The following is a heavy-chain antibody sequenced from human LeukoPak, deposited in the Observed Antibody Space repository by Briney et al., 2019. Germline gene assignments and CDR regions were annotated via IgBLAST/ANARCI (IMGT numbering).Heavy chain of an antibody. Sequence: ASVKVSCKASGYTFTSYYMHWVRQVPGQGLELMGIINPSGGSTSYAQKFQGRVTMTRDTSTSTVYMELSSLRSEDTAVYYCARGIVGATPAFDIWGQGTMVTVSS. CDR1: GYTFTSYY. CDR2: INPSGGST. CDR3: ARGIVGATPAFDI. D-gene: IGHD1-26*01. V-gene: IGHV1-46*03. J-gene: IGHJ3*02.